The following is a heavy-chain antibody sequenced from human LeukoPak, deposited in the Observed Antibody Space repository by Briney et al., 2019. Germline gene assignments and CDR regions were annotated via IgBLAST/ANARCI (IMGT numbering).Heavy chain of an antibody. CDR1: GFTFSSYG. Sequence: GGSLRLSCAASGFTFSSYGMHWVRQAPGKGLEWVAVVSYDGSNKYYADSVKGRFTISRDNSKNTLYLQMNSLRAEDTAVYYCAKGTGGWLYDYWGQGTLVTVSS. CDR2: VSYDGSNK. J-gene: IGHJ4*02. V-gene: IGHV3-30*18. D-gene: IGHD6-19*01. CDR3: AKGTGGWLYDY.